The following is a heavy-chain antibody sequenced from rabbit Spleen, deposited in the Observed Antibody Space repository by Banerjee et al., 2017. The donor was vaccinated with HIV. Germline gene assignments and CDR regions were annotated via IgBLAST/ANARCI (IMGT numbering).Heavy chain of an antibody. CDR1: GVSLHDQDV. CDR2: INLVTGKL. Sequence: QSLAASGGDLVKPGASLPLTCTASGVSLHDQDVMCWVRQAPGKGLEWIACINLVTGKLAYASGARARCIRTRTSSTTGTLEMTSVTAADTAKYFGARDWVAVIGGNCNVWGPGSLVTGS. D-gene: IGHD1-1*01. J-gene: IGHJ4*01. CDR3: ARDWVAVIGGNCNV. V-gene: IGHV1S40*01.